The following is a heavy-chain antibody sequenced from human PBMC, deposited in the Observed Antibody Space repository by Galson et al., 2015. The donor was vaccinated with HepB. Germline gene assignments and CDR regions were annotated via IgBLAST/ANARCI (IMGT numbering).Heavy chain of an antibody. CDR3: ARRGPFLDDPGSRYFALYV. Sequence: QSGAEVTKPGESLRISCKASGYSFSNYWIGWVRQMPGKGLEWKGIIFPGDSDARYIPSFQGQVIISVDKSISTAYLQWSSLRTSDTAIYYCARRGPFLDDPGSRYFALYVWGQGTTVTVSS. V-gene: IGHV5-51*01. CDR2: IFPGDSDA. D-gene: IGHD3-3*02. J-gene: IGHJ6*02. CDR1: GYSFSNYW.